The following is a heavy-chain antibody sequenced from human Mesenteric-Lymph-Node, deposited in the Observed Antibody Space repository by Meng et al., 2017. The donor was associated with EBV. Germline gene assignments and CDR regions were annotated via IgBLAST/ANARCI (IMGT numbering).Heavy chain of an antibody. J-gene: IGHJ4*02. D-gene: IGHD1-26*01. CDR3: ARWGATGPFDY. V-gene: IGHV4-59*01. CDR1: SDSISPVH. Sequence: QLQESGPGVVKPSETLSLTCSVSSDSISPVHWSWIRQPPGKGLEWIAYIHYTGNTKYNPSLESRVTISVDTSKNQFSLRLTSVTAADTAVYYCARWGATGPFDYWGQGTLVTVSS. CDR2: IHYTGNT.